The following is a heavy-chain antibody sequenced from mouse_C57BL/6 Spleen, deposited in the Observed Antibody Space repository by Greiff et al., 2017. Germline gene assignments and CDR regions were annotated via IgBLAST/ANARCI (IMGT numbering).Heavy chain of an antibody. D-gene: IGHD2-1*01. CDR1: GYTFTSYW. Sequence: QVQLQQSGAELVKPGASVKLSCKASGYTFTSYWMHWVKQRPGQGLEWIGMIHPNSGSTNYNEKFKSKATLTVDKSSSTAYMQLSSLTSEDSAVYYCARSGGNYGVDYWGQGTTLTVSS. J-gene: IGHJ2*01. V-gene: IGHV1-64*01. CDR2: IHPNSGST. CDR3: ARSGGNYGVDY.